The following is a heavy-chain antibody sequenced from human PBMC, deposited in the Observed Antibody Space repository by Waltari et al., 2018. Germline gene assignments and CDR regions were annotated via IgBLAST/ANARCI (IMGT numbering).Heavy chain of an antibody. D-gene: IGHD6-19*01. CDR2: IYYSGST. J-gene: IGHJ4*02. CDR3: ARGVGSGTLKSFDY. Sequence: QVQLQESGPGLVKPSETLSLTCTVPGGSISSNYRSWIRQPPGKGLEWIGYIYYSGSTNYNPSLKSRVTISVDTSKNQFSLKLSSVTAADTAVYYCARGVGSGTLKSFDYWGQGTLVTVSS. CDR1: GGSISSNY. V-gene: IGHV4-59*01.